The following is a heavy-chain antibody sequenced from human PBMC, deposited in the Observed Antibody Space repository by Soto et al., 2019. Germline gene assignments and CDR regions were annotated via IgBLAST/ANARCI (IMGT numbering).Heavy chain of an antibody. Sequence: SETLSLTCTVSGGSISSYYWSWIRQPPGKGLEWIGYIYYSGSTNYNPSLKSRVTISVDTSKNQFSLKLSSVTAADTAVYYCARFASWELRAGGYYFEYWGQGTLVTVSS. J-gene: IGHJ4*02. CDR2: IYYSGST. CDR3: ARFASWELRAGGYYFEY. D-gene: IGHD1-26*01. CDR1: GGSISSYY. V-gene: IGHV4-59*01.